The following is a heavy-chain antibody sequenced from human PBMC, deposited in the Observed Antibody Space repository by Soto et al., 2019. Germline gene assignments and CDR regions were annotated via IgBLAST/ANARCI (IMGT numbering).Heavy chain of an antibody. CDR3: ARDGSGSYFQYYYYYGMGV. D-gene: IGHD1-26*01. CDR1: GFTFSSYS. J-gene: IGHJ6*02. V-gene: IGHV3-21*01. Sequence: EVQLVESGGGLVKPGGSLRLSCAASGFTFSSYSMNWVRQAPGKGLEWVSSISSSSSYIYYADSVKGRFTISRDNAKNSLYLQMNSLRAEDTAVYYCARDGSGSYFQYYYYYGMGVWGQGTTVTVSS. CDR2: ISSSSSYI.